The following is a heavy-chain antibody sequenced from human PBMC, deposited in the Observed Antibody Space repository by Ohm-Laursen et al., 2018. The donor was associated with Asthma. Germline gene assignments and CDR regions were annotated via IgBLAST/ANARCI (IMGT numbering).Heavy chain of an antibody. CDR3: TTAVDYTGSGSVAF. CDR2: IMSKTHGEAT. CDR1: GFTFSNAW. V-gene: IGHV3-15*01. D-gene: IGHD3-10*01. J-gene: IGHJ4*02. Sequence: SLRLSCAAFGFTFSNAWMSWVRQTPGKGLEWVGRIMSKTHGEATAYAAPVKGRFTISRDDSKSTVYLQMNSLKTEDTAVYYCTTAVDYTGSGSVAFWGQGTLVTVSS.